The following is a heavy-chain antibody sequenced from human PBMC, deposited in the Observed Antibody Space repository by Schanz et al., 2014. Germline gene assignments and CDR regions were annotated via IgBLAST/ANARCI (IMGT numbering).Heavy chain of an antibody. Sequence: EVQLVESGGGLVQPGGSLRLSCAASGITFSSHSFNWVRQAPGKGLEWVSLISDSGDTAYYADSVKGRFTISRDNSKNTLYLQMNTLRAEDSAVYYCAKKMKLGGCGCNGHDALDIWGQGTMVTVSS. CDR1: GITFSSHS. V-gene: IGHV3-48*01. CDR2: ISDSGDTA. CDR3: AKKMKLGGCGCNGHDALDI. D-gene: IGHD2-15*01. J-gene: IGHJ3*02.